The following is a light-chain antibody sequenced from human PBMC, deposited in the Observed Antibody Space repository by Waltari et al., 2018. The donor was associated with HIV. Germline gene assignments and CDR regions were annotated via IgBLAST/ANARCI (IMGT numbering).Light chain of an antibody. CDR3: STYTGRGTDTVL. V-gene: IGLV2-14*01. CDR1: TSDLCSYNY. CDR2: EVS. J-gene: IGLJ2*01. Sequence: QSALTHPASVSGSPGQSLAISCTGPTSDLCSYNYFSWFQQHPGKAPKLIIFEVSNRPSGVSKRFSGSKSGNTASLTISGLQAEDEADYYCSTYTGRGTDTVLFAGGTKLTVL.